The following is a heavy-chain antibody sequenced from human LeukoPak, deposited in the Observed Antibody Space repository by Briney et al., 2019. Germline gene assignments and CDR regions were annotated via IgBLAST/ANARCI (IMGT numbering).Heavy chain of an antibody. D-gene: IGHD3-16*01. Sequence: TGGSLRLSXAASGFTFSSYAMHWVRQAPGKGLEWVAVISYDGSNKYYVDSVKGRFTISRDNSKNTLYLQMNSLRAEDTAVYYCARKSFVGGVPAFDIWGQGTMVTVSS. J-gene: IGHJ3*02. V-gene: IGHV3-30-3*01. CDR1: GFTFSSYA. CDR2: ISYDGSNK. CDR3: ARKSFVGGVPAFDI.